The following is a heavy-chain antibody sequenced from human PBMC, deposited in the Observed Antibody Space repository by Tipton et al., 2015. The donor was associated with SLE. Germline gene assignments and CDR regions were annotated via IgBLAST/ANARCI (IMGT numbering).Heavy chain of an antibody. V-gene: IGHV4-59*02. D-gene: IGHD3-9*01. CDR2: VYGTGNT. J-gene: IGHJ3*02. CDR3: ARGPTGDAFDI. CDR1: GASVRNHY. Sequence: TLSLTCTVSGASVRNHYWSWIRQSPGKGLEWIGYVYGTGNTDYNPSLKSRVTISVDTSKTQFSLRLNSVTAADTAVYYCARGPTGDAFDIWGQGTMVTVSS.